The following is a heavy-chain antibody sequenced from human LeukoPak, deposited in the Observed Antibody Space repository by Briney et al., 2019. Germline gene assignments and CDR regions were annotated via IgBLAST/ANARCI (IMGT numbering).Heavy chain of an antibody. CDR2: IGTAGDT. Sequence: GGSLRLSCAASGFTFSSYDMHWVRQATGKGLEWVSAIGTAGDTYYPGSVKGRFTISRENAENSLYLQMNSLRAGDTAVYYCARAPVDSSSWYGYYYYGMDVWGQGTTVTVSS. D-gene: IGHD6-13*01. V-gene: IGHV3-13*01. CDR1: GFTFSSYD. J-gene: IGHJ6*02. CDR3: ARAPVDSSSWYGYYYYGMDV.